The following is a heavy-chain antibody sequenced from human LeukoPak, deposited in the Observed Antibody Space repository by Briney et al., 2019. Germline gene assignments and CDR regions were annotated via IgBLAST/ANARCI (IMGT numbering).Heavy chain of an antibody. CDR1: GYTFTSYG. CDR3: ARDFVFRNSFDY. D-gene: IGHD4-23*01. J-gene: IGHJ4*02. V-gene: IGHV1-18*01. CDR2: ISAYNGNT. Sequence: ASVEVSCKASGYTFTSYGISWVRQAPGQGLEWMGWISAYNGNTNYAQKLQGRVTMTTDTSTSTAYRELRRLRSDDTAVYYCARDFVFRNSFDYWGQGTLVTVSS.